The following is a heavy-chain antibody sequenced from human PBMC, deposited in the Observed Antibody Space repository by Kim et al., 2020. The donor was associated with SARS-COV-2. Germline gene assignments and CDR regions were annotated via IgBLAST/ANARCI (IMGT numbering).Heavy chain of an antibody. V-gene: IGHV3-30*18. CDR3: AKEKGGSDNVSKWLEY. J-gene: IGHJ4*02. Sequence: GGSLRLSCSASGFIFSGYGMHWVRQAQGKGLEWLAVISDSGSNRYYAESVKGRFTISRDNSRNTLYLQMNSLRPEDTALDHCAKEKGGSDNVSKWLEYWGQGTLVTVSS. D-gene: IGHD1-26*01. CDR2: ISDSGSNR. CDR1: GFIFSGYG.